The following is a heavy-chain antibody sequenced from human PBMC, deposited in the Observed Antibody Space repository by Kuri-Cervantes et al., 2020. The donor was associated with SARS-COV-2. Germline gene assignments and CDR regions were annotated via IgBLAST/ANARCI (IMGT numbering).Heavy chain of an antibody. CDR2: ISGSGAST. Sequence: GESLKISCAASGFTFSSYAMNWVRQAPGKGLEWVSGISGSGASTYYADSVKGRFTISRDNSKDTLYLQMHSLRAEDTAVYYCATVYTMGVSLDWGQGTLVTVSS. J-gene: IGHJ4*02. CDR1: GFTFSSYA. D-gene: IGHD3-16*01. V-gene: IGHV3-23*01. CDR3: ATVYTMGVSLD.